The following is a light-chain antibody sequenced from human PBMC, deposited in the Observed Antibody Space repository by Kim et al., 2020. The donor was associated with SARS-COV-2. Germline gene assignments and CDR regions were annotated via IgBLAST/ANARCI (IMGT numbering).Light chain of an antibody. CDR2: DAS. V-gene: IGKV3-11*01. J-gene: IGKJ5*01. Sequence: LSPGESAPLSCRSRQLVTNYLSWYRQKPGQAPSLVIYDASNRATGIPARFSGSGSGTDITLTISSLEPEDFAVYFCQQRSNSPITFGQGTRLEIK. CDR3: QQRSNSPIT. CDR1: QLVTNY.